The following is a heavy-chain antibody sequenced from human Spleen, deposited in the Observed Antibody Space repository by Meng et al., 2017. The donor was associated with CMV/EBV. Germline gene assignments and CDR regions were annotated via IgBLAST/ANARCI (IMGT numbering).Heavy chain of an antibody. CDR2: ITAAGGIT. J-gene: IGHJ6*02. CDR1: GFTFSSYA. Sequence: GGSLRLSCAASGFTFSSYAMSWVRQAPGKGLEWVSSITAAGGITYYADSVKGRLTISRDNSKTTLFLQMNSLRAEDTAVYYCARVSGANPGYGMDVWGQGATVTVSS. CDR3: ARVSGANPGYGMDV. D-gene: IGHD4/OR15-4a*01. V-gene: IGHV3-23*01.